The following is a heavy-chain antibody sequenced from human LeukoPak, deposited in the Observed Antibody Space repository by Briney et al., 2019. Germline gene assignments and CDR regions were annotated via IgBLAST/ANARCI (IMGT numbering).Heavy chain of an antibody. J-gene: IGHJ4*02. D-gene: IGHD6-13*01. CDR3: AKGGSSWPFDY. Sequence: SATLSLTCTVSGGSISSYYWSWIRQPAGKGLEWIGRIYTSGSTNYNPSLKSRVTISVDKSKNQFSLKLSSVTAADTAVYYCAKGGSSWPFDYWGQGTLVTVSS. CDR1: GGSISSYY. V-gene: IGHV4-4*07. CDR2: IYTSGST.